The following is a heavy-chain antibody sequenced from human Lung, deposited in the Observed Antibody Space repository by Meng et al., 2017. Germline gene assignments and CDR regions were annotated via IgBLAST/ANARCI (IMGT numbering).Heavy chain of an antibody. V-gene: IGHV3-21*01. CDR2: ISESGNYR. CDR1: GFTLSDYS. D-gene: IGHD3-10*01. Sequence: EVQLVESGGGLVKPGGSLRRSCAASGFTLSDYSMNWVRLAPGKGLEWVSSISESGNYRYYADSVKGRFTVTRDNAKNSLYLQMNSLRAEDTAVYYCARGDGSGSLFENWGQGTLVTVSS. J-gene: IGHJ4*02. CDR3: ARGDGSGSLFEN.